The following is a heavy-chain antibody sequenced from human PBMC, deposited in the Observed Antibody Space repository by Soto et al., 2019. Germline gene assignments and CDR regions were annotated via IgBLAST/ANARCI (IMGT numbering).Heavy chain of an antibody. V-gene: IGHV3-23*01. CDR3: AKRDSYGNFDY. D-gene: IGHD5-18*01. CDR1: GFTFSSYA. Sequence: GSLRLSCAASGFTFSSYAMSWVRQAPGKGLGWVAAISGSGGNTYYADSVRGRFTISRDNSKNTLYLQMSSLRAEDTAVYYCAKRDSYGNFDYWGQGSLVTVSS. CDR2: ISGSGGNT. J-gene: IGHJ4*02.